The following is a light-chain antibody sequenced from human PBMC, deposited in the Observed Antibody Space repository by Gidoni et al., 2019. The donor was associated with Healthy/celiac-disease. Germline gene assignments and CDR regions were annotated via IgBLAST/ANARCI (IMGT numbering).Light chain of an antibody. J-gene: IGKJ1*01. Sequence: IVLTQSPGTLSLSPGERATLACRASQSVSSSYLAWYQQKPGQAPSLLIYGASSRATGIPDRFSGSGSGTYFTLTIIRLEPEDFAVYYCQQYGSSPPTFGQGTKVEIK. CDR1: QSVSSSY. CDR3: QQYGSSPPT. CDR2: GAS. V-gene: IGKV3-20*01.